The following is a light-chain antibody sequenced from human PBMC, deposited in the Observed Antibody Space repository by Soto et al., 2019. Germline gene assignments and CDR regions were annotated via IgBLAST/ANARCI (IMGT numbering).Light chain of an antibody. CDR2: GAS. CDR1: QSIRNW. CDR3: QQYNSYSLF. Sequence: DIQMTQSPSTLSASVGDRVTITCRASQSIRNWLAWYQQKPGKAPKLLIYGASSLESGVPSRFSGSGSGTAFTLTISSLQPDDFATYYCQQYNSYSLFFGQGTKLEIK. V-gene: IGKV1-5*01. J-gene: IGKJ2*01.